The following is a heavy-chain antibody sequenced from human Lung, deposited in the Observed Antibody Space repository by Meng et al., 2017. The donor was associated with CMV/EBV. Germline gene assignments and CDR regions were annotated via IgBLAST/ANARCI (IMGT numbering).Heavy chain of an antibody. Sequence: GGSXRLXCVASGFSFSNYGLNWVRQAPGKGLEWVAVIWYDGSDKYYIDSVKGRFTISRDNSKNTLHLQMNNLRAEDTAVYYCAKDHRGFNTGSNPGGYGMDVWXQGTTVTVSS. D-gene: IGHD1-1*01. CDR2: IWYDGSDK. J-gene: IGHJ6*02. CDR3: AKDHRGFNTGSNPGGYGMDV. CDR1: GFSFSNYG. V-gene: IGHV3-33*06.